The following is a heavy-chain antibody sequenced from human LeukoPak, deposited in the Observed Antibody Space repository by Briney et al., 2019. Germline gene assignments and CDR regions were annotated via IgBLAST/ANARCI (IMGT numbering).Heavy chain of an antibody. CDR2: IYYSGST. CDR1: GGSISRGGYY. CDR3: ARDWKAEDNYGSGNHAFEI. Sequence: PSETLSLTCTVSGGSISRGGYYWSWIRQHPGKGLEWIGYIYYSGSTYYNPSLKSRLTISVDTSKNQFSLKLSSVTAADTAVYYCARDWKAEDNYGSGNHAFEIWGQGTRVTVSS. D-gene: IGHD3-10*01. V-gene: IGHV4-31*03. J-gene: IGHJ3*02.